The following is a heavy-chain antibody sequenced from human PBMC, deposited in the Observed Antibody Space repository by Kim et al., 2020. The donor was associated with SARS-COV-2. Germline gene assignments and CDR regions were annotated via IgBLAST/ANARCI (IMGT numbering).Heavy chain of an antibody. CDR3: ARASITIFGVVLHFDY. CDR2: IYYSGST. J-gene: IGHJ4*02. V-gene: IGHV4-31*03. D-gene: IGHD3-3*01. CDR1: GGSISSGGYY. Sequence: SETLSLTCTVSGGSISSGGYYWSWIRQNPGKGLEWIGYIYYSGSTYYNPSLKSRVTISVDTSKNQFSLKLSSVTAADTAVYYCARASITIFGVVLHFDYWGRGTVVTVSS.